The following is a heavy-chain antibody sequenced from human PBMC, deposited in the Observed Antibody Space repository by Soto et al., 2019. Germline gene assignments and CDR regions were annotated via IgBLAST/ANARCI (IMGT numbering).Heavy chain of an antibody. CDR3: ARGRGQISLYQYYIMDV. J-gene: IGHJ6*02. V-gene: IGHV4-34*01. Sequence: SETLSLTCAVYGGSFSAYYWSWIRQPPVKGLEWIGEVNHSGTTNYNPSLKSRVTISVDTSKNQFSLKLSSVTAADTAVYYCARGRGQISLYQYYIMDVWGQGTTVTVSS. CDR2: VNHSGTT. D-gene: IGHD3-10*01. CDR1: GGSFSAYY.